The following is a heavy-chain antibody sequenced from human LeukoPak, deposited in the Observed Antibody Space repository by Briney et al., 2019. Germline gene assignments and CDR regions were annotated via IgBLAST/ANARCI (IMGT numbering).Heavy chain of an antibody. CDR3: ARDSRYGSGSYLAFDI. D-gene: IGHD3-10*01. V-gene: IGHV3-7*01. J-gene: IGHJ3*02. CDR2: IKQDGSEK. CDR1: GFTFSSYW. Sequence: GGSLRLSCAASGFTFSSYWMCWVRQAPGKGLEWVANIKQDGSEKYYVDSVKGRFTISRDNAKNSLYLQVNSLRAEDTAVYYCARDSRYGSGSYLAFDIWGQGTMVTVSS.